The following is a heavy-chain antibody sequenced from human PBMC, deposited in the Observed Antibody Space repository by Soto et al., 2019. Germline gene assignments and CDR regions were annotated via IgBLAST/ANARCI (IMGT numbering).Heavy chain of an antibody. J-gene: IGHJ4*02. V-gene: IGHV4-34*01. Sequence: SETLSLTCAVYGGSFSGYYWSWIRQPPGKGLEWIGEINHSGSTNYNPSLKSRVTISVDTSKNQFSLKLSPVTAADTAVYYCASGRGYSYGYVYFDYWGQGTLVTVSS. CDR2: INHSGST. D-gene: IGHD5-18*01. CDR1: GGSFSGYY. CDR3: ASGRGYSYGYVYFDY.